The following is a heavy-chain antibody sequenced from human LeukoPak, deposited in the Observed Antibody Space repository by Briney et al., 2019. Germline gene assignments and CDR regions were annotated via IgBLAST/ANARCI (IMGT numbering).Heavy chain of an antibody. CDR3: ARGQEYQLYYYYYYYMDV. CDR1: GGTISNYY. D-gene: IGHD2-2*01. J-gene: IGHJ6*03. Sequence: SETLSLTCTVSGGTISNYYWSWVRQPPGKGLEWIGYIYYSGSTNYNPSLKSRVTISVDTSKNQFSLKLSSVTAADTAVYYCARGQEYQLYYYYYYYMDVWGKGTTVTVSS. CDR2: IYYSGST. V-gene: IGHV4-59*01.